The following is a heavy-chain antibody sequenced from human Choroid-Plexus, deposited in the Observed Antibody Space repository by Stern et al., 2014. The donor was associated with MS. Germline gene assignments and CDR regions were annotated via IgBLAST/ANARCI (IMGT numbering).Heavy chain of an antibody. CDR1: GFTFSNFG. CDR3: AKDRQWSTYFFDY. Sequence: VQLVQSGGGVAQPGRPLILSCAASGFTFSNFGMHWVRQAPGKGLEWVALISYDGSDKYYADSVKGSFTIFRDNSKNTLYRHMNSLRAEDTAVYYCAKDRQWSTYFFDYWGQGSLVTVSS. CDR2: ISYDGSDK. V-gene: IGHV3-30*18. J-gene: IGHJ4*02. D-gene: IGHD2-15*01.